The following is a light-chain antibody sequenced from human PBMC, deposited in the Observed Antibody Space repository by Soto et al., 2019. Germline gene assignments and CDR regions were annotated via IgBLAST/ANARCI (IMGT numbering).Light chain of an antibody. CDR1: SSDVGGYNY. CDR3: ASYTSRGTRV. Sequence: QSALTQPASVSGSPGQSITISCTGTSSDVGGYNYVSWYQQRPGKAPKFMIYEVTSRPSGVSNRFSGSKSGNTASLTISGLQAEDEADYYCASYTSRGTRVFGTGTKLTVL. CDR2: EVT. V-gene: IGLV2-14*01. J-gene: IGLJ1*01.